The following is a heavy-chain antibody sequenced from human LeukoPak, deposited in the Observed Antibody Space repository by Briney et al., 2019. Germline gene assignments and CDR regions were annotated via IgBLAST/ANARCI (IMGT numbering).Heavy chain of an antibody. J-gene: IGHJ1*01. V-gene: IGHV4-61*02. CDR2: IYTSGST. CDR1: GGSISSGSYY. Sequence: SETLSLTCTVSGGSISSGSYYWSWIRQPAGKGLEWIGRIYTSGSTNYNPSLKSRVTISVDTSKNQFSLKLSSVTAADTAVYYCASYNCTNGVCYEYFQHWGQGTLVTVSS. CDR3: ASYNCTNGVCYEYFQH. D-gene: IGHD2-8*01.